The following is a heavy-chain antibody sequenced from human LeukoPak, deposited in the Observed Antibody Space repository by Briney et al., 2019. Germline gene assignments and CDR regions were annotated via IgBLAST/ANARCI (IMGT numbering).Heavy chain of an antibody. Sequence: SETLSLTCTVSGGSISSYYWSWIRQPPGKGLEWIGYIYYSGSANYNPSLKSRVTISVDTSKNQFSLKLSSVTAADTAVYYCARGGYSYPYYFDYWGQGTLVTVSS. V-gene: IGHV4-59*01. CDR1: GGSISSYY. CDR2: IYYSGSA. CDR3: ARGGYSYPYYFDY. D-gene: IGHD5-18*01. J-gene: IGHJ4*02.